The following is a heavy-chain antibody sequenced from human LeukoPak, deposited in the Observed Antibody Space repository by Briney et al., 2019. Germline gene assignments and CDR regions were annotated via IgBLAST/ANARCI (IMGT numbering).Heavy chain of an antibody. CDR1: GLILNDHA. V-gene: IGHV3-9*01. CDR2: IGWDSGRI. Sequence: PGGSLRLSCVGSGLILNDHAMHWVRQVPGKGLEWVSGIGWDSGRIGYADSVKGRFTTSRDNAKNSVYLQMNSLRAEDTAVYYCAAGDYFDYWGQGILVAVSS. CDR3: AAGDYFDY. D-gene: IGHD6-19*01. J-gene: IGHJ4*02.